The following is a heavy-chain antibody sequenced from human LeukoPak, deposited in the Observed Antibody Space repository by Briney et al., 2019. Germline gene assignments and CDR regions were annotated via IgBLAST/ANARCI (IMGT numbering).Heavy chain of an antibody. V-gene: IGHV3-23*01. CDR1: GFTFSSYA. D-gene: IGHD6-19*01. CDR2: ISGSGGST. J-gene: IGHJ3*02. CDR3: AKVTVAGIIWDAFDI. Sequence: GGSLRLSCAASGFTFSSYAMSWVRQAPGKGLEWVSAISGSGGSTYYADSVKGRFTISRDNSKNTLYLQMNSLRAEDTAVYCCAKVTVAGIIWDAFDIWGQGTMVTVSS.